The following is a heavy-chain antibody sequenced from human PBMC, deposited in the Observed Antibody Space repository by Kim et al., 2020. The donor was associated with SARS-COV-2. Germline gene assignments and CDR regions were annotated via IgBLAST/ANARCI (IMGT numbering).Heavy chain of an antibody. CDR2: IYYSGST. Sequence: SETLSLTCTVSGGSISSYYWSWIRQPPGKGLEWIGYIYYSGSTNYNPSLKSRVTISVDTSKNQFSLKLSSVTAAATAVYYCARSSGYEQHFDYWGQGTLVTVSS. J-gene: IGHJ4*02. CDR3: ARSSGYEQHFDY. CDR1: GGSISSYY. V-gene: IGHV4-59*13. D-gene: IGHD5-12*01.